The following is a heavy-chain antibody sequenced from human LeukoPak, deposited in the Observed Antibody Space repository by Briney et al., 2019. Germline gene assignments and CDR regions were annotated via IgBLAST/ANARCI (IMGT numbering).Heavy chain of an antibody. J-gene: IGHJ4*02. Sequence: GASVKVSYKASGGTFSSYAISWVRQAPGQGLEWMGRIIPIFGTANYAQKFQGRVTITTDESTSTAYMELSSLRSEDTAVYYCAREDSSGYYLRDYWGQGTLVTVSS. CDR2: IIPIFGTA. D-gene: IGHD3-22*01. CDR3: AREDSSGYYLRDY. CDR1: GGTFSSYA. V-gene: IGHV1-69*05.